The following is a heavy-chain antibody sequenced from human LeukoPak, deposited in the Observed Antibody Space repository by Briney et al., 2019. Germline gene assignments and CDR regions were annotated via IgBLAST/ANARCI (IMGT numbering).Heavy chain of an antibody. D-gene: IGHD3-9*01. J-gene: IGHJ5*02. V-gene: IGHV3-23*01. Sequence: GGSLRLSCAASGFTFSSYAMSWVRQAPGKGLEWVSAISGSGGSTYYADSVKGRFTISRDNSKNTLYLQMNSLRAEDTAVYYCAKAGGVYYDILTGYYNHNWFDPWGQGTLVTVSS. CDR2: ISGSGGST. CDR3: AKAGGVYYDILTGYYNHNWFDP. CDR1: GFTFSSYA.